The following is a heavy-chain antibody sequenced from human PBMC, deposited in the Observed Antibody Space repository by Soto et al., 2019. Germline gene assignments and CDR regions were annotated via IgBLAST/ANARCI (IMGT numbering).Heavy chain of an antibody. CDR3: ALEMSTITYFHY. Sequence: QVHLVQSGAEVKKPGASVIVSCKASGYTFTDHSLHWVRQAPGQGLEWMGWINPLSGVTVSAENFEGRVTMTRDTSINTAYMEMGWLRSDDTAMYYCALEMSTITYFHYWGQGTLLTVSS. J-gene: IGHJ4*02. V-gene: IGHV1-2*02. D-gene: IGHD3-3*01. CDR1: GYTFTDHS. CDR2: INPLSGVT.